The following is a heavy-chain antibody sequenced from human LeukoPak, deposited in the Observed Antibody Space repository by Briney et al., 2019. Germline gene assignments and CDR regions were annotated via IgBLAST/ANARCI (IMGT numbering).Heavy chain of an antibody. CDR2: INHSGST. D-gene: IGHD2-15*01. Sequence: SETLSLTCAVYGGSFSGYYWSWIRQPPGKGLEWIGEINHSGSTNYNPSLKSRVTISVDTSKNQFSLKLSSVTAADTAVYYCARGRRVHCSGGSCKVAFDIWGQGTMVTVSS. CDR1: GGSFSGYY. J-gene: IGHJ3*02. CDR3: ARGRRVHCSGGSCKVAFDI. V-gene: IGHV4-34*01.